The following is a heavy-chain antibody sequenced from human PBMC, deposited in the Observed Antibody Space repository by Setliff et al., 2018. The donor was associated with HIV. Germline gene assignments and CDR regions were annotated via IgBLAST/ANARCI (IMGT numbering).Heavy chain of an antibody. CDR1: GYSFTRYW. D-gene: IGHD3-10*01. J-gene: IGHJ3*01. V-gene: IGHV5-51*01. Sequence: GESLKISCKGSGYSFTRYWIGWVRQMPGKGLEWMGIISPGDSDTRFSPSFQGQVSLSVDKSATTAYLHWSSLKASDTAIYYCARRSVSHGNGFDLWGQGTLVTVSS. CDR2: ISPGDSDT. CDR3: ARRSVSHGNGFDL.